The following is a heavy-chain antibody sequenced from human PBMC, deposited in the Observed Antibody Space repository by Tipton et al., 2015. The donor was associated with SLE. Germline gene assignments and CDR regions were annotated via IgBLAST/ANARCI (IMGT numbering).Heavy chain of an antibody. D-gene: IGHD6-19*01. CDR1: GYSFTNYW. CDR2: IYPGDTDT. Sequence: QLVQSGAEVKKPGESLKISCKGSGYSFTNYWLGWVRQMPGKGLEWMGIIYPGDTDTRYSPSFEGQVTISVDKSTYTAYLQWSSLKASDTAMYYYARQHSSGWSSAFDIWGQGTIVTVSS. J-gene: IGHJ3*02. CDR3: ARQHSSGWSSAFDI. V-gene: IGHV5-51*01.